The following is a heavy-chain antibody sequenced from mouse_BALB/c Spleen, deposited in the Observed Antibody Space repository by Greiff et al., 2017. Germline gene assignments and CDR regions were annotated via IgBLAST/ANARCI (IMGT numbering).Heavy chain of an antibody. V-gene: IGHV14-3*02. J-gene: IGHJ2*01. CDR1: GFTITDTY. CDR3: ARSYGNPVLLDY. Sequence: VQLQQSGAELVKPGASVKLSCTASGFTITDTYMHWVKQRPAQGLEWIGRIDPANGNTKYDPKFQGKATITADTSSNKAYLQLSSLTSEDTAVYYCARSYGNPVLLDYWGQGTTLTVSS. D-gene: IGHD2-10*02. CDR2: IDPANGNT.